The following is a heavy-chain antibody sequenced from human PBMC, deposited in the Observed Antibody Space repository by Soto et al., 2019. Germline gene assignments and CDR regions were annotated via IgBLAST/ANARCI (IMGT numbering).Heavy chain of an antibody. CDR3: ARARGGVHH. D-gene: IGHD3-10*01. Sequence: QVQLQQWGAGLLNPSETLSLTCAVDGGSFSGYYWSWIRQPPGKGLEWVGELNDSGGTNYNASLKSRVTISGDTAKNQFYLRLSFVTAADTAVYYCARARGGVHHWGQGTLVTVSS. CDR1: GGSFSGYY. V-gene: IGHV4-34*01. CDR2: LNDSGGT. J-gene: IGHJ1*01.